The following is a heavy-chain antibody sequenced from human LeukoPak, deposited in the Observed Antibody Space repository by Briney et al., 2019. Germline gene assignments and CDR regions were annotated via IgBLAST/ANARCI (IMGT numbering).Heavy chain of an antibody. V-gene: IGHV3-48*04. CDR1: GFTFSSYS. J-gene: IGHJ4*02. CDR3: ARADTSDILTGYSDY. CDR2: ISSSSSTI. D-gene: IGHD3-9*01. Sequence: GGSLRLSCAASGFTFSSYSMNWVRQAPGKGLEWVSYISSSSSTIYYADSVKGRFTISRDNAKNSLYLQMSSLRAEDTAVYFCARADTSDILTGYSDYWGQGTLVTVSS.